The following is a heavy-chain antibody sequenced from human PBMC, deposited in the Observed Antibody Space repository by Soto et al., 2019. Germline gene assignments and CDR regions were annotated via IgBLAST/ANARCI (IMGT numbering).Heavy chain of an antibody. CDR2: IYYSGST. Sequence: QLQLQESGPGLVKPSETLSLTCTVSGGSISSSSYYWGWIRQPPGKGLEWIGSIYYSGSTYYNPSLKSRVTISVDTSKNQFSLKLSSVTAADTAVYYCARHLVEFDDSSGYYSHFDYWGQGTLVTVSS. D-gene: IGHD3-22*01. CDR3: ARHLVEFDDSSGYYSHFDY. CDR1: GGSISSSSYY. V-gene: IGHV4-39*01. J-gene: IGHJ4*02.